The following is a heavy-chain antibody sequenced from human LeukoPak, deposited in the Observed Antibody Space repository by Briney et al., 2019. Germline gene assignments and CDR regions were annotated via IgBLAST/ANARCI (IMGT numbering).Heavy chain of an antibody. D-gene: IGHD3-22*01. CDR1: GFTFSDYY. CDR2: ISSSGSTI. Sequence: GGSLRLSCAASGFTFSDYYMSWLRQAPGKGLEWVSYISSSGSTIYYADSVKGRFTISRDNAKNSLYLQMNSLRAEDTAVYYCARAGYYYDSSGPFCWGQGTLVTVSS. J-gene: IGHJ4*02. V-gene: IGHV3-11*01. CDR3: ARAGYYYDSSGPFC.